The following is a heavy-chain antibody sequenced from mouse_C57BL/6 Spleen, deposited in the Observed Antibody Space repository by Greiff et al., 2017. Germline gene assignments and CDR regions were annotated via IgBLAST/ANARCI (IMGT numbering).Heavy chain of an antibody. J-gene: IGHJ1*03. V-gene: IGHV1-39*01. CDR2: INPNYGTT. CDR3: ARSLITTAVARGYFDV. CDR1: GYSFTDYN. D-gene: IGHD1-1*01. Sequence: VQLKQSGPELVKPGASVKISCKASGYSFTDYNMNWVKQSNGKSLEWIGVINPNYGTTSYNQKFKGQATLTVYQSSSTAYMQLNSLTSEDSAVYYCARSLITTAVARGYFDVWGTGTTVTVSS.